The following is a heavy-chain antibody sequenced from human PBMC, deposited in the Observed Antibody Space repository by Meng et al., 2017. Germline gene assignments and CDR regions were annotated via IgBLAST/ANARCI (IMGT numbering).Heavy chain of an antibody. V-gene: IGHV1-2*06. CDR2: INPNNGGP. D-gene: IGHD3-22*01. Sequence: QVQLVQAGAEVTKPGASLKVSCEASGYTFTGYYLHWVRQAPGQGLEWMGRINPNNGGPSYAQNFRGRVTMTRDTSISTAYMELSSLRSDDAAVYYCARGYYDKGAFDIWGQGTMVTV. CDR3: ARGYYDKGAFDI. J-gene: IGHJ3*02. CDR1: GYTFTGYY.